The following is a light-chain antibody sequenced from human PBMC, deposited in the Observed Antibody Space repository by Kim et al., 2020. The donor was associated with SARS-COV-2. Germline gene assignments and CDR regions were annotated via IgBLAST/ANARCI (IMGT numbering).Light chain of an antibody. V-gene: IGLV1-47*01. CDR1: SSNIGSNY. Sequence: GQRATISCSGTSSNIGSNYVDWYQQPPGTAPKLLLYRNNHRPSGVPDRFSGSKSGTSASLAISGLRSEDEADYYCAAWDDSVSGWVFGGGTQLTVL. CDR3: AAWDDSVSGWV. CDR2: RNN. J-gene: IGLJ3*02.